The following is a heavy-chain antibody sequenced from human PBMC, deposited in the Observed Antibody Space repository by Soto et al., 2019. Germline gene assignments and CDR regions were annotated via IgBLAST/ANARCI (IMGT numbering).Heavy chain of an antibody. CDR3: AKDLVAAAGNYYYYGMDV. J-gene: IGHJ6*02. CDR2: ISYDGSNK. V-gene: IGHV3-30*18. D-gene: IGHD6-13*01. Sequence: QVQLVESGGGVVQPGRSLRLSCAASGFTFSSYGMHWVRQAPGKGLEWVAVISYDGSNKYYADSVKGRFTISRDNSKNTLYLQMNSLRAEDTAVYYCAKDLVAAAGNYYYYGMDVWGQGTTVTVSS. CDR1: GFTFSSYG.